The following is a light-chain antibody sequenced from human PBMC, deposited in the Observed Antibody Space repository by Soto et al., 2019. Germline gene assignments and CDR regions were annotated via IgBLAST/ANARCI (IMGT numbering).Light chain of an antibody. J-gene: IGKJ3*01. CDR2: DAS. CDR1: QSVSSSY. CDR3: QQYGNSPPRFA. V-gene: IGKV3-20*01. Sequence: EIVLTQSPGTLSLSPGERATLSCRASQSVSSSYLAWYQQKPGQAPRLLIYDASSRATGIPDRFSGSGSGTDFTLPISRLEPEDFAVYYCQQYGNSPPRFAFGPGTKVDIK.